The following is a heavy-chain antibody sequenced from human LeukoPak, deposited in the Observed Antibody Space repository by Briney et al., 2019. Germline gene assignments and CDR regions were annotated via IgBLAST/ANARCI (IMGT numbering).Heavy chain of an antibody. CDR1: GFTFSSYW. CDR2: IKSDGTTT. V-gene: IGHV3-74*01. D-gene: IGHD3-16*02. J-gene: IGHJ4*02. CDR3: ARDRSYRPED. Sequence: PGGSLRLSCADSGFTFSSYWMHWVRQAPGKGLVWVSLIKSDGTTTGYADSVKGRFTISRDSAKKTLYLQMNSLGAEDTAVYYCARDRSYRPEDWGQGTLVTVSS.